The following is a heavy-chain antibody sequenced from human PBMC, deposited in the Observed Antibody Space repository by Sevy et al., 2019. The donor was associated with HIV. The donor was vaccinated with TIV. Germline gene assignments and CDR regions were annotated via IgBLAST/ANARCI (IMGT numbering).Heavy chain of an antibody. J-gene: IGHJ4*02. CDR2: IYPADSDT. CDR1: GYSFPSYW. D-gene: IGHD3-22*01. CDR3: AKLYYFDTGGYFTGSN. Sequence: GESLKISCKGSGYSFPSYWIVWVRQMPGKGLEWMGIIYPADSDTRYSPSFQGQVTISADKSISTAYLQWSSLRASDTAMYYCAKLYYFDTGGYFTGSNWGQRTLVTVSS. V-gene: IGHV5-51*01.